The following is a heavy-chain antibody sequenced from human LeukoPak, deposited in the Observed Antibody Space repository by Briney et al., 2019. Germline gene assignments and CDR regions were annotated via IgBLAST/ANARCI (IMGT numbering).Heavy chain of an antibody. CDR2: LYTSGST. Sequence: PSETLSLTCTVSGGSISGNYWTWIRQPAGKGLEWIGRLYTSGSTNYNPPLKSRVTMSVDTSKNQFSLTVSSVTAADTAIYYCARESGGYRPLDYWGQGTPVTVSS. V-gene: IGHV4-4*07. D-gene: IGHD1-26*01. J-gene: IGHJ4*02. CDR3: ARESGGYRPLDY. CDR1: GGSISGNY.